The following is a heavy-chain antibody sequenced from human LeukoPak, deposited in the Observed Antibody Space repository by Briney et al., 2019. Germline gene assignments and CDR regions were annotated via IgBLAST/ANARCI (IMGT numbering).Heavy chain of an antibody. CDR2: IKQDGSEK. Sequence: GGSLRLSCAASGFTFSSYWMSWVRQAPGKGLEWVANIKQDGSEKYYVDSVKGRFTISRDNAKNTLYLQMNSLRPEDTALYYCARVEAVYYYGSMTPYSPYWGQGTLVTVSS. CDR1: GFTFSSYW. V-gene: IGHV3-7*01. D-gene: IGHD3-10*01. CDR3: ARVEAVYYYGSMTPYSPY. J-gene: IGHJ4*02.